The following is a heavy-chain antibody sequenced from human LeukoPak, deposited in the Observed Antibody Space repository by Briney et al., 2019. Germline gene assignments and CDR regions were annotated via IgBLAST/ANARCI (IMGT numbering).Heavy chain of an antibody. J-gene: IGHJ4*02. D-gene: IGHD5-18*01. CDR1: GFTFRSYA. CDR3: ARDSGYSYADDY. Sequence: PGGSLRLSCAASGFTFRSYAMQWVRQAPGKGLEWVSYITYNSGTIFYADSVKGRFTISRDNAKDSLYLQMSSLRDEDTAVYYCARDSGYSYADDYWGQGTLVTVSS. V-gene: IGHV3-48*02. CDR2: ITYNSGTI.